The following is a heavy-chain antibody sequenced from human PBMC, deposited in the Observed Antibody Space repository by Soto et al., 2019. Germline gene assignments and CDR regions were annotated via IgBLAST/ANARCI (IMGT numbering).Heavy chain of an antibody. V-gene: IGHV1-69*01. CDR3: ARDNDSSSCYYYYGMDV. D-gene: IGHD6-6*01. CDR1: GGTFSSYA. CDR2: IIPIFGTA. Sequence: QVQQVQSGAEVKKPGSSVKVSCKASGGTFSSYAISWVRQAPGQGLEWMGGIIPIFGTANYAQKFQGRVTITADESTSTGYMELSSLRSEDTAVYYGARDNDSSSCYYYYGMDVWGQGTTVTVSS. J-gene: IGHJ6*02.